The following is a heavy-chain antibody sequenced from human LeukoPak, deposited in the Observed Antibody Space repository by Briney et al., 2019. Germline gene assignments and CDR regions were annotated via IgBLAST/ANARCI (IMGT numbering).Heavy chain of an antibody. Sequence: SETLSLTCTVSGGSISSSSYYWGWIRQPPGKGLEWIGSIYYSGSTYYNPSLKSRVTISVDTSKNQFSLKLSSVTAADTAVYYCARSKLRMVSPEVFDYWGQGTLVTVSS. CDR3: ARSKLRMVSPEVFDY. V-gene: IGHV4-39*07. D-gene: IGHD5-18*01. J-gene: IGHJ4*02. CDR2: IYYSGST. CDR1: GGSISSSSYY.